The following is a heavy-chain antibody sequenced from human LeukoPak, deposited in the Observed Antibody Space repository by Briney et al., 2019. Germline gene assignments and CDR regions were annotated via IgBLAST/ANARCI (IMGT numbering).Heavy chain of an antibody. D-gene: IGHD2-15*01. CDR1: GFTFSSYN. CDR3: ARGDCSGGSCYLSLTTIDY. Sequence: GGSLRLSCAASGFTFSSYNMNWVRQAPGKGLEWVSSISSSSSYIYYADSVKGRFTISRDNAKNSLYLQMNSLRAEDTAVYYCARGDCSGGSCYLSLTTIDYWGQGTLVTVSS. J-gene: IGHJ4*02. V-gene: IGHV3-21*01. CDR2: ISSSSSYI.